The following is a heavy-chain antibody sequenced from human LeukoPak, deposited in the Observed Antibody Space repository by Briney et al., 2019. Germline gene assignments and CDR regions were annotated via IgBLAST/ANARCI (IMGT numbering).Heavy chain of an antibody. CDR3: ARIIAVAGFDY. Sequence: GGSLRLSCAASGFTFSSYWMSWVRQAPGKGLEWVANMKQDGSEKYFVDSVKGRFTISRDNAKNSLYLQMNSLRAEDTAVYYCARIIAVAGFDYWGQGTLVTVSS. V-gene: IGHV3-7*03. J-gene: IGHJ4*02. CDR2: MKQDGSEK. D-gene: IGHD6-19*01. CDR1: GFTFSSYW.